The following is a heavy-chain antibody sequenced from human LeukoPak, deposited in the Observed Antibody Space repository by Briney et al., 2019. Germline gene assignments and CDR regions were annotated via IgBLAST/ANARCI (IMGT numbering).Heavy chain of an antibody. CDR2: VNRDGSET. CDR3: ARNNGMDV. V-gene: IGHV3-7*03. Sequence: GGSLRLSCAASGFPLSSHWMTWIRQVPGRGPEWVANVNRDGSETYYLDSVKGRFTISKDNAKNSLYLQMNSLRAEDTALYHCARNNGMDVWGQGTTVIVSS. CDR1: GFPLSSHW. J-gene: IGHJ6*02.